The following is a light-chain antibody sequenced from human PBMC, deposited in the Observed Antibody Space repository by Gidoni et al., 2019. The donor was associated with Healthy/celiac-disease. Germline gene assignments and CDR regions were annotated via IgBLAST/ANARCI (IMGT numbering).Light chain of an antibody. V-gene: IGKV2-30*01. J-gene: IGKJ2*01. CDR2: KVS. Sequence: DVVMIQSPLSLPVTLGQPASITCRSSQSLVYSKKTTYLNWLQQRPVQSPRRFISKVSDRASGVPGKFSGSWAGTYFTLTMSRVEAEDVGVDYCMQDTHWPYTFGQGTKLEIK. CDR1: QSLVYSKKTTY. CDR3: MQDTHWPYT.